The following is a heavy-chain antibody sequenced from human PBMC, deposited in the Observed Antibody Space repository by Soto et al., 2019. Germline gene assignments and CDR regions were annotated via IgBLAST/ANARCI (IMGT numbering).Heavy chain of an antibody. CDR1: GFTFSYYE. D-gene: IGHD6-19*01. CDR3: VRDRSASVPTSIDY. V-gene: IGHV3-48*03. CDR2: INYGGGRT. Sequence: PGGSLRLSCAASGFTFSYYEMNWVRQAPGKGLEWVSYINYGGGRTDYADSVRGRFTISGDNAKNSLYLQMNSLRVEDTAVYYCVRDRSASVPTSIDYWGHGTLVTVSS. J-gene: IGHJ4*01.